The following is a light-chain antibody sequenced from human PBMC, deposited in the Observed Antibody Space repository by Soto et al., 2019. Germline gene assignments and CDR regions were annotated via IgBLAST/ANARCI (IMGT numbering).Light chain of an antibody. CDR2: QAS. CDR3: QQYKSYPYT. J-gene: IGKJ2*01. Sequence: DIQMTQSPSTLSASVGDRVTITCRASQSISSWLAWYQQKPGKAPKLLIYQASSLETGVPSRFSGSASGTDFTLPISSLQPDDFATYFCQQYKSYPYTFGQETKVEIK. V-gene: IGKV1-5*03. CDR1: QSISSW.